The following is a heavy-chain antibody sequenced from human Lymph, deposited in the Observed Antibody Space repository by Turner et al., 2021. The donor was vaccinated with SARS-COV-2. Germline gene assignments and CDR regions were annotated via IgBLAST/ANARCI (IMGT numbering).Heavy chain of an antibody. J-gene: IGHJ5*02. CDR3: ARVYGDYVP. CDR2: IYPGGST. V-gene: IGHV3-66*01. Sequence: EVQVVESGGGLVQPGGSVRLSCAASGFTVSSNYMTWVRQAPWKGLEWVSIIYPGGSTYYADSVKGRFTISRDNSKNTLYLQMNSLRAEDTAVYYCARVYGDYVPWGQGTLVTVSS. D-gene: IGHD4-17*01. CDR1: GFTVSSNY.